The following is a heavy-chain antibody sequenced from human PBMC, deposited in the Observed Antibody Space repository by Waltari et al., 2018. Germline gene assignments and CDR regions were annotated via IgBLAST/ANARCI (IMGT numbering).Heavy chain of an antibody. CDR2: IYYSGST. D-gene: IGHD3-16*01. CDR3: ARWGSSGYFDY. CDR1: GGSISSYY. Sequence: QVQLQESGPGLVKPSETLSLTCTVSGGSISSYYWSWIRQPPGKGLEWIGYIYYSGSTNYNPSLKSRVTISVDTSKNQFSLKLSSVTAADTAVYYCARWGSSGYFDYWGQGTLVTVSS. J-gene: IGHJ4*02. V-gene: IGHV4-59*08.